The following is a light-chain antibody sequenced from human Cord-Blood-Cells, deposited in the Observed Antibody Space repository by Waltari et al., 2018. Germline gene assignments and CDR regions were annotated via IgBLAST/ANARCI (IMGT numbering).Light chain of an antibody. CDR2: EGS. Sequence: QPPLPHPAPVPGPPGRPSPSPSPGTTGNVGGITLASWYQQPPGKAPKPMIYEGSKRPSGVSNRFSGSKSGNTASLTISGLQAEDEADYYCCSYAGSSTLVFGGGTKLTVL. CDR1: TGNVGGITL. CDR3: CSYAGSSTLV. V-gene: IGLV2-23*01. J-gene: IGLJ3*02.